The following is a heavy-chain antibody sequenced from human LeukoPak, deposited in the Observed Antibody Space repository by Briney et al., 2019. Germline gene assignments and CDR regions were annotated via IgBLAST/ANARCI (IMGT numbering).Heavy chain of an antibody. J-gene: IGHJ6*02. CDR3: ARVLPYYYGMDV. V-gene: IGHV3-33*01. CDR2: IWYDGSNK. CDR1: GFTFSSYG. Sequence: QPGGSLRLSCAASGFTFSSYGMHWVRQAPGKGLEWVAVIWYDGSNKYYADSVKGRFTISRDNSKNTLYLQMNSLRAEDTAVYYCARVLPYYYGMDVWGQGTTVTVSS.